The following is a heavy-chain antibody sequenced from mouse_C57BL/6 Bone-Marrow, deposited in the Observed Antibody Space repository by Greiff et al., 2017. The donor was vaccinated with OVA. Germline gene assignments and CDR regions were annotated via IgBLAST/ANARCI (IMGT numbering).Heavy chain of an antibody. CDR3: ARGWVITTEVATPWYIDV. J-gene: IGHJ1*03. Sequence: VKLMESGPELVKPGASVKLSCKASGYTFTSYDINWVKQRPGQGLEWIGWIYPRDGSTKYNEKFKGKATLTVDTSSSTAYMELHSLTSDDSAVYFCARGWVITTEVATPWYIDVWGTGTTVTVSS. CDR2: IYPRDGST. V-gene: IGHV1-85*01. CDR1: GYTFTSYD. D-gene: IGHD1-1*01.